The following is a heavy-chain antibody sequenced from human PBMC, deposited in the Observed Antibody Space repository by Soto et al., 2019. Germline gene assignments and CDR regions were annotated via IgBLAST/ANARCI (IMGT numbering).Heavy chain of an antibody. J-gene: IGHJ5*02. CDR1: GAALTDDY. Sequence: QVQLQQWGAGLLKPSETLSLSCTFSGAALTDDYWNWIPQAPGNGLEWLAEIHHRGSAKYNPSLRGRVTLALKRSKNLLSLRVPYVTAADTAVSYCVSGQASWFDPWGQGTLVTISS. CDR2: IHHRGSA. V-gene: IGHV4-34*02. CDR3: VSGQASWFDP.